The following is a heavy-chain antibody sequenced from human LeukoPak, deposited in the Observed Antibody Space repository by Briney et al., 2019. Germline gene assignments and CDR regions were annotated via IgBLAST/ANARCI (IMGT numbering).Heavy chain of an antibody. V-gene: IGHV4-34*01. J-gene: IGHJ6*03. CDR1: GFTFSDHY. CDR3: ARDGLNTMVRGKIHYNYMDV. CDR2: INHSGST. D-gene: IGHD3-10*01. Sequence: PGGSLRLSCAASGFTFSDHYMDWVRQAPGKGLEWIGEINHSGSTNYNPSLKSRVTISVDTSKNQFSLKLSSVTAADTAVYYCARDGLNTMVRGKIHYNYMDVWGKGTTVSISS.